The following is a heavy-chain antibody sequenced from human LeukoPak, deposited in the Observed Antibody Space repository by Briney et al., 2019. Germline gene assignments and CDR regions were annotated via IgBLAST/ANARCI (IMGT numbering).Heavy chain of an antibody. CDR1: GFTFSSYE. CDR2: ISTSGSTI. D-gene: IGHD3-22*01. J-gene: IGHJ4*02. CDR3: ARDFGYDSSGYPDY. V-gene: IGHV3-48*03. Sequence: PGGSLRLSCAASGFTFSSYEMNWVRQAPGKGLEWVSYISTSGSTIYYADSVKGRFTISRDNAKNSLHLQMNSLRAGDTAVYYCARDFGYDSSGYPDYWGQGTLVTVSS.